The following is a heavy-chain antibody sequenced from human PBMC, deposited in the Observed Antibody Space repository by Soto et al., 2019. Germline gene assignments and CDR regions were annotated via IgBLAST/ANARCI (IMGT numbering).Heavy chain of an antibody. CDR2: ISESGGST. CDR3: ARERSYGMDV. V-gene: IGHV3-23*01. J-gene: IGHJ6*02. Sequence: EVPLLESGGTFVQPGGSLRLSCAASGFTFTNYAMSWVRQTPGKGLEWVSAISESGGSTFYAGSVRGRFTISRDNSKNSLYLQMNSLRAEDTAVYYCARERSYGMDVWGQGTTVTVSS. CDR1: GFTFTNYA. D-gene: IGHD3-10*01.